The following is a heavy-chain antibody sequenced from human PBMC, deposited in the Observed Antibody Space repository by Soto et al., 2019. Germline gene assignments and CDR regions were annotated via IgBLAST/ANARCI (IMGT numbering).Heavy chain of an antibody. CDR2: MNPNSGNT. Sequence: ASVKVSCKASGYTFTSYDINWVRQATGQGLEWMGWMNPNSGNTGYAQKFQGRVTMTRNTSISTAYMELSSLRSEDTAVYYCASRAAPLPAGRLLGGGYYYGMDVWGQGTTVTVSS. D-gene: IGHD2-15*01. J-gene: IGHJ6*02. CDR3: ASRAAPLPAGRLLGGGYYYGMDV. CDR1: GYTFTSYD. V-gene: IGHV1-8*01.